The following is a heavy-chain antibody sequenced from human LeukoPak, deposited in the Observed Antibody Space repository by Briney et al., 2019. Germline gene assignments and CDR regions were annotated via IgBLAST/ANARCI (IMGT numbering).Heavy chain of an antibody. J-gene: IGHJ4*02. CDR3: ATKAIPVRVARYLDY. D-gene: IGHD2-2*01. Sequence: GGSLRLSCAASGFAFSTYVMTWVRQAPGKGLEWVSTISGSGDTTYYADSVKGRFTVSRDNSKSTLYLQMISLRAEDTAVYFCATKAIPVRVARYLDYWGLGTLVIVSS. V-gene: IGHV3-23*01. CDR1: GFAFSTYV. CDR2: ISGSGDTT.